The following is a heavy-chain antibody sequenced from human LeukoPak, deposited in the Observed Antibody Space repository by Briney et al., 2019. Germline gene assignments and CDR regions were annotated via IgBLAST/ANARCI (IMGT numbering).Heavy chain of an antibody. CDR2: ISYDGSNK. CDR3: AKDLARMGYDGHGHPIDH. J-gene: IGHJ4*02. V-gene: IGHV3-30*18. CDR1: GFTFSSYG. D-gene: IGHD3-16*01. Sequence: GGSLRLSCAASGFTFSSYGVHWVHQAPVKGLEWVAVISYDGSNKYYADSVRGRFTISRDNSKNTLYLQMNSLRAEDTAVYYCAKDLARMGYDGHGHPIDHWGQGTLVTVSS.